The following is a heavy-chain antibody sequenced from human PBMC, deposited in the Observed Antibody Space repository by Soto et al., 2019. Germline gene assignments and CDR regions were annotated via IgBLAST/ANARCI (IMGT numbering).Heavy chain of an antibody. Sequence: QVQLQESGPGLVKPSETLSLTCTVSGGSINSYFWSWIRQPPGKGLEWIGYVHYTGSSNYSPSLKSRVTISADTAKNQISLKLNSVTAADTAVYYCARAVNNCIDGVYFYYHMDVWGKGTTVTVSS. CDR1: GGSINSYF. CDR2: VHYTGSS. J-gene: IGHJ6*03. V-gene: IGHV4-59*01. CDR3: ARAVNNCIDGVYFYYHMDV. D-gene: IGHD1-20*01.